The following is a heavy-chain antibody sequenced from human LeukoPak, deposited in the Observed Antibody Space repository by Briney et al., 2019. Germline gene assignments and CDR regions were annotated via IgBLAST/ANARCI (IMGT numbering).Heavy chain of an antibody. J-gene: IGHJ4*02. CDR3: AKDKGYDSSGYLDY. D-gene: IGHD3-22*01. CDR2: ISYDGSNK. V-gene: IGHV3-30*18. Sequence: GGSLRLSCAASGFTFSSYGMHWVRQAPGKGLEWVAVISYDGSNKYYADSVKGRFTISRDNSKNMLYLQMNSLRAEDTAVYYCAKDKGYDSSGYLDYWGQGTLVTVSS. CDR1: GFTFSSYG.